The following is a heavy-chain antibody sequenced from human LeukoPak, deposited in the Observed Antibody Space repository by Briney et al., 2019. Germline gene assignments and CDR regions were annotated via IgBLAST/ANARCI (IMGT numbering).Heavy chain of an antibody. CDR1: GFTFSSYA. Sequence: GSLRLSSAASGFTFSSYAMSWVRQAPGKGLEWVSAISGSGGSTYYADSVKGRFTISRDNSKNTLYLQMNSLRAEDTAVYYCAKDKLGGYSYGPLFDYWGQGTLVTVSS. CDR3: AKDKLGGYSYGPLFDY. CDR2: ISGSGGST. J-gene: IGHJ4*02. V-gene: IGHV3-23*01. D-gene: IGHD5-18*01.